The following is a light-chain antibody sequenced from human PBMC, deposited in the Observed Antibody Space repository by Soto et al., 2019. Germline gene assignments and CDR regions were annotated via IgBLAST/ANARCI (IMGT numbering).Light chain of an antibody. V-gene: IGKV1-39*01. CDR3: QHSYSTPYT. Sequence: DIQMNPSPSSLSASVGDRVTITCRASQSISTYLNWYQQKPGKAPKLLIYAASSLQSGVPSRFSGSGYGPDFTLTITSLQPEDFATYYCQHSYSTPYTFGQGTKLEIK. CDR1: QSISTY. CDR2: AAS. J-gene: IGKJ2*01.